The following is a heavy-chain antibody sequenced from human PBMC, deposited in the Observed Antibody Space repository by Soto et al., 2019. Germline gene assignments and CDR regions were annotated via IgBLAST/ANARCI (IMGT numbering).Heavy chain of an antibody. CDR1: GFTFSSYG. J-gene: IGHJ4*02. CDR3: AKDRRNYDFWGGAFDY. V-gene: IGHV3-30*18. Sequence: PGGSLRLSCAASGFTFSSYGMHWVRQAPGKGLEWVAVISYDGSNKYYADSVKGRFTTSRDNSKNTLYLQMNSLRAEDTAVYYCAKDRRNYDFWGGAFDYWGQGTLVTVSS. CDR2: ISYDGSNK. D-gene: IGHD3-3*01.